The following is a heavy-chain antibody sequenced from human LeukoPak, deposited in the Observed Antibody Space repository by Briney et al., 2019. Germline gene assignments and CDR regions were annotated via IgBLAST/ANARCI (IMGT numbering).Heavy chain of an antibody. J-gene: IGHJ4*02. CDR1: GFTFSSYA. D-gene: IGHD3-16*01. V-gene: IGHV3-23*01. CDR3: AKDLGGYGVTKGD. Sequence: GGSLRLSCAASGFTFSSYAMSWVRQAPGKGLEWVSAISGSGGSTYYANSVKGRFTISRDKSKNTQYLQMNSLRAEDTAVYYCAKDLGGYGVTKGDWGQGTLVTVSS. CDR2: ISGSGGST.